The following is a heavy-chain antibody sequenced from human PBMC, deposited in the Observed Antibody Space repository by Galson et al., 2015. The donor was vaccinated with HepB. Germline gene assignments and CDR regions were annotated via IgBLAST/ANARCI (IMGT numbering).Heavy chain of an antibody. CDR2: TYYRSNWYK. CDR3: ARGIAAAGHALDI. V-gene: IGHV6-1*01. J-gene: IGHJ3*02. CDR1: GDSVSSTSAV. Sequence: CAISGDSVSSTSAVWSWIRQSPSRGLEWLGRTYYRSNWYKDDAVSVKCRITINPDTSKNQLSLHLNSVTPDDTAVYYCARGIAAAGHALDIWGQGTMVTVSS. D-gene: IGHD6-13*01.